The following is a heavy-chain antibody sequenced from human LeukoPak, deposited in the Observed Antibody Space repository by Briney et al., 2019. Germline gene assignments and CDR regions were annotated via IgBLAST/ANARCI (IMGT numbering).Heavy chain of an antibody. D-gene: IGHD6-19*01. CDR1: GYTFTSYG. J-gene: IGHJ6*03. CDR3: ARGSGWSSYYYYYMDV. Sequence: ASVKVSCKASGYTFTSYGISWVRQATGQGLEWMGWMNPNSGNTGYAQKFQGRVTMTRNTSISTAYMELSSLRSEDTAVYYCARGSGWSSYYYYYMDVWGKGTTVTISS. CDR2: MNPNSGNT. V-gene: IGHV1-8*02.